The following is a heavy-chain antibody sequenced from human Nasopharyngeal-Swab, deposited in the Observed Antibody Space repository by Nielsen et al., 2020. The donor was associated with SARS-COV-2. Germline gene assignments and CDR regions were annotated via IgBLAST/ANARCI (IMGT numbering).Heavy chain of an antibody. CDR2: ITGIGGDK. Sequence: GGSLRLSCAASGFTFSTYAMSWVRQAPGEGLEWVSTITGIGGDKSYADSVKGRFTISRDNSKNTLYLQMNSLRAEDTAVYYCAKFSSSTSYYYFGMNVWGQGTTVTVSS. V-gene: IGHV3-23*01. J-gene: IGHJ6*02. D-gene: IGHD6-6*01. CDR3: AKFSSSTSYYYFGMNV. CDR1: GFTFSTYA.